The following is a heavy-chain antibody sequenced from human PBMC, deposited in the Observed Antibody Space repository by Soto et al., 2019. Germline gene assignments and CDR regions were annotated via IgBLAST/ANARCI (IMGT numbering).Heavy chain of an antibody. D-gene: IGHD3-9*01. CDR1: GGSFSGYY. V-gene: IGHV4-34*01. Sequence: QVQLQQWGAGLLKPSETLSLTCAVYGGSFSGYYWSWIRQPPGKGLEWIGEINHSGSTNYNPSLKSRVNISVDTSNNQFSLQLSSVTAADTAVYYCARGPPYYDILTGPGPYYLDYWGQGTLVTVSS. CDR2: INHSGST. J-gene: IGHJ4*02. CDR3: ARGPPYYDILTGPGPYYLDY.